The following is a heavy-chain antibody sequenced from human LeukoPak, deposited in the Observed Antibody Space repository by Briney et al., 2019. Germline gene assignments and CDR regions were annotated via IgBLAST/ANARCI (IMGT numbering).Heavy chain of an antibody. CDR2: IWYDGSNK. D-gene: IGHD1-26*01. V-gene: IGHV3-33*01. Sequence: GGSLRLSSAASGFTFSSYGMHWVRQAPGKGLGWVAVIWYDGSNKYYADFVKGRFTISRDNSKNTLYLQMNSLRAEDTAVYYCARHSGYGMDVWGQGTTVTVSS. J-gene: IGHJ6*02. CDR3: ARHSGYGMDV. CDR1: GFTFSSYG.